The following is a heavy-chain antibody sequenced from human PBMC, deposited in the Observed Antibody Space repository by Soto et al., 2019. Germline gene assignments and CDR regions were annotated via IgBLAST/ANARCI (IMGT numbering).Heavy chain of an antibody. V-gene: IGHV1-69*13. CDR1: GGTFSSYA. CDR3: ARDYDDSSGYYFVDY. Sequence: SVKVSCKASGGTFSSYAISWVRQAPGQGLEWMGGIIPIFGTANYAQKFQGRVTITADESTSTAYMELSSLRSEDTAVYYCARDYDDSSGYYFVDYWGQGTLVTVSS. D-gene: IGHD3-22*01. CDR2: IIPIFGTA. J-gene: IGHJ4*02.